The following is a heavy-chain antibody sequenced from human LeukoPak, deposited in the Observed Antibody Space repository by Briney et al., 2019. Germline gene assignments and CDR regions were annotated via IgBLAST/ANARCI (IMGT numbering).Heavy chain of an antibody. D-gene: IGHD3-3*01. J-gene: IGHJ3*02. CDR2: VYTSGST. Sequence: SETLSLTCTVSGGSISSYYWSWIRQPAWKGLEWIGRVYTSGSTNYNPSLKSRVTMSVDTSKNQFSLKLSSVTAADTAVYYCARGAGSITIFGVVMRSSGDAFDIWGQGTMVTVSS. V-gene: IGHV4-4*07. CDR3: ARGAGSITIFGVVMRSSGDAFDI. CDR1: GGSISSYY.